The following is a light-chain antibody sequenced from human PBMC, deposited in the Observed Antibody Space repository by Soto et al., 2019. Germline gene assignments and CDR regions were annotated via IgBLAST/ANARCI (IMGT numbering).Light chain of an antibody. Sequence: EIVLAQSPGALSLSPGERATRSCRASQSVSSSYLAWYQQKPGQAPRLLIYGASTRATGIPARFSGSGSGTEFTLTISSLQSEDFAVYYCQQYNTWPPITFGQGTRLEIK. J-gene: IGKJ5*01. CDR1: QSVSSSY. V-gene: IGKV3-15*01. CDR2: GAS. CDR3: QQYNTWPPIT.